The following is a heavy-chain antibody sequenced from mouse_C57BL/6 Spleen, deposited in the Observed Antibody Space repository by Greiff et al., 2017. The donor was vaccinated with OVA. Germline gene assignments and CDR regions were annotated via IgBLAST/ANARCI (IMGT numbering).Heavy chain of an antibody. V-gene: IGHV1-50*01. Sequence: VQLQQPGAELVKPGASVKLSCKASGYTFTSYWMQWVRQRPGKGLEWIGEIDPSASYTNYNQKFKGKATLTVDTSSSTAYMQLSSLTSEDSAVYYCARARERAYWGQGTLVTVSA. CDR1: GYTFTSYW. CDR2: IDPSASYT. CDR3: ARARERAY. J-gene: IGHJ3*01.